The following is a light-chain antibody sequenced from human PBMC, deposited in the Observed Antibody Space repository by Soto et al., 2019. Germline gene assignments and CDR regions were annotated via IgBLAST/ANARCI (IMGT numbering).Light chain of an antibody. Sequence: EIVLTHSPGTLSLSPWEIATLSCRASQSVSSSHLAWYQQKPGQAPRLLIYGASSRATGIPDRFSGSESGTDFTLTINRLEPEDFAVYYCQQYDNSLTWTFGQGTKVDIK. CDR3: QQYDNSLTWT. J-gene: IGKJ1*01. CDR2: GAS. V-gene: IGKV3-20*01. CDR1: QSVSSSH.